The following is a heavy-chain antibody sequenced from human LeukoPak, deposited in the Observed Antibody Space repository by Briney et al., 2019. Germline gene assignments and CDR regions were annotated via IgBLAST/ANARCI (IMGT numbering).Heavy chain of an antibody. CDR3: ARGGACDYGVHDF. CDR1: GFSFTNHA. Sequence: PGGSLILSCAASGFSFTNHAVIWCRQAPGEGLQWVSTISDTAGTTFYADSVRGRFTISRDVSNNTLYLQMGGLRADDTAVYYCARGGACDYGVHDFCRQGTLVTVSS. J-gene: IGHJ4*02. CDR2: ISDTAGTT. D-gene: IGHD4/OR15-4a*01. V-gene: IGHV3-23*01.